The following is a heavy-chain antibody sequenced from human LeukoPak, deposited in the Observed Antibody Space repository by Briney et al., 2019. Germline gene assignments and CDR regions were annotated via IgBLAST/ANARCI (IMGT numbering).Heavy chain of an antibody. J-gene: IGHJ5*02. CDR2: IHHSGST. CDR1: GYSISSGYY. Sequence: SETLSLTCTVSGYSISSGYYWGWIRQPPGKGLEWIGTIHHSGSTYYNSSLKSRGTMSVDTSKNQLSLKLSSVTAADTAVYYCARVQNWFDPWGQGTLVTVSS. V-gene: IGHV4-38-2*02. CDR3: ARVQNWFDP.